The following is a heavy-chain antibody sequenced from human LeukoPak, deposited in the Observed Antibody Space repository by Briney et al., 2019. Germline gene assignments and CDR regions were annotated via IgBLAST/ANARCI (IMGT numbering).Heavy chain of an antibody. J-gene: IGHJ4*02. CDR2: IIPILGIA. CDR3: AVDCGTASCYTGY. CDR1: GGTFSSYA. V-gene: IGHV1-69*04. D-gene: IGHD2-2*02. Sequence: SVKVSCKASGGTFSSYAISWVRQAPGQGLEWMGRIIPILGIANYAQKFQDRVTMTTDISTSTAYMELRSLRSDDTAVYFCAVDCGTASCYTGYWGQGTLVTVSS.